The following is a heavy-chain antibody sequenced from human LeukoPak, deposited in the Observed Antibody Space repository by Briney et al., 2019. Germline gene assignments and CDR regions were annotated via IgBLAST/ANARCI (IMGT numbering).Heavy chain of an antibody. V-gene: IGHV4-4*07. J-gene: IGHJ2*01. CDR2: TYTSGST. CDR3: ARVSSSWYQDWYFDL. Sequence: SETLSLTCTASGGSISSYYWSWIRQPAGKGLEWIGRTYTSGSTNYNPSLKSRVTMSVDMSKNQYSLKLSSMIAADTAVYYCARVSSSWYQDWYFDLWGRGTLVTVPS. D-gene: IGHD6-13*01. CDR1: GGSISSYY.